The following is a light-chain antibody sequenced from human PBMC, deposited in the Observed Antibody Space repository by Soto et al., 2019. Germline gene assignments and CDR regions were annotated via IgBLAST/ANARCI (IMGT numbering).Light chain of an antibody. CDR2: GAS. V-gene: IGKV3-20*01. J-gene: IGKJ1*01. CDR1: QSVRGNH. CDR3: QQYGSLPAT. Sequence: EIVLTQSPCTLSLSPGERATLSCRASQSVRGNHFAWYQQKPGQAPRLLIYGASARTTGIPDRFSGSGSGTDFTLTISRLEPEDFAVYYCQQYGSLPATFGQGTKVEIK.